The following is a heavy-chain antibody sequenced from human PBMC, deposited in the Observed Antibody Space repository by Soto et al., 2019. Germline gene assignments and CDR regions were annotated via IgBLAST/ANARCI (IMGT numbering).Heavy chain of an antibody. D-gene: IGHD6-13*01. CDR3: ARETHPLPRTQKGISWYNTY. J-gene: IGHJ4*02. CDR1: GGSFSGYY. CDR2: INHSGST. Sequence: LSLTCAVYGGSFSGYYWSWIRQPPGKGLGWIGEINHSGSTNYNPSLKSRVTISVDTSKNQFSLKLSSVTAADTAVYYCARETHPLPRTQKGISWYNTYWGQGTLDIVYS. V-gene: IGHV4-34*01.